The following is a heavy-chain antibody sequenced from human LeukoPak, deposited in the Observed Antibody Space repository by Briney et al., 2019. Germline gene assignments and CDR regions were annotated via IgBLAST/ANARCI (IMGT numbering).Heavy chain of an antibody. CDR1: GGSISSSSYY. CDR3: ARHIQGWFDP. Sequence: SETLSLTCTVSGGSISSSSYYWGWIRQPPGKGLEWIGSIYYSGSTYYNPPLKSRVNISVDTSKNQFSLKLSSVAAADTAVYYCARHIQGWFDPWGQGTLVTVSS. V-gene: IGHV4-39*01. CDR2: IYYSGST. J-gene: IGHJ5*02. D-gene: IGHD2-21*01.